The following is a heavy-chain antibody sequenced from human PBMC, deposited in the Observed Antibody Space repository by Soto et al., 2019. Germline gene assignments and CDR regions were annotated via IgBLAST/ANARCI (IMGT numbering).Heavy chain of an antibody. CDR3: ARRWGGTFDY. V-gene: IGHV4-59*01. J-gene: IGHJ4*02. Sequence: QVQLQESGPGLVKPSETLSLTCTVSGGSISSYYWSWIRQPPGKGLEWIGYIYYSGSTNYNPSLXGGVTLXXDTSKNQFSLKLSSVTAADTAVYYCARRWGGTFDYWGQGTLVTVSS. CDR2: IYYSGST. D-gene: IGHD2-21*01. CDR1: GGSISSYY.